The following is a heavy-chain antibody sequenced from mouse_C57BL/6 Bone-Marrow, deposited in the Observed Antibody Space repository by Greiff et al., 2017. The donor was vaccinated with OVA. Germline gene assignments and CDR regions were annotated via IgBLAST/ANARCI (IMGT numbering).Heavy chain of an antibody. J-gene: IGHJ2*01. V-gene: IGHV1-69*01. D-gene: IGHD3-3*01. CDR2: IDPSDSYT. CDR1: GYTFTSYW. CDR3: ARWGLDY. Sequence: VQLQQPGAELVMPGASVKLSFKASGYTFTSYWMHWVKQRPGQGLEWIGEIDPSDSYTNYNQKFTGKSTLTVDKSSSTAYMQLSSLTSEDSAVYYCARWGLDYWGQGTTLTVSS.